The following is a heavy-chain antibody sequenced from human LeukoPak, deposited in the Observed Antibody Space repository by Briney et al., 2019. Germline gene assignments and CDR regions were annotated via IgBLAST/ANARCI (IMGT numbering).Heavy chain of an antibody. D-gene: IGHD1-26*01. CDR2: IKQDGSTK. CDR1: GFTFAKSW. CDR3: ARDTDGSLDY. V-gene: IGHV3-7*01. Sequence: GGSLRLSCAASGFTFAKSWMPWVRQAPGKGLEWVANIKQDGSTKHYADSLKGQFTISRDNSRNSLYLQMYSLRADDTAVYYCARDTDGSLDYWGQGILVTVAS. J-gene: IGHJ4*02.